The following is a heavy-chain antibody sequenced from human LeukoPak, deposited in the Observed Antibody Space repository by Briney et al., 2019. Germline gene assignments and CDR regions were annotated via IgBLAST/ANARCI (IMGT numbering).Heavy chain of an antibody. V-gene: IGHV3-11*01. D-gene: IGHD3-10*01. Sequence: GGSLRLSCAASGFTFSDYYMSWIRQPPGKGLEWVSYISSSGTTIYYADSVRGRFTVSRDNAKNSLYLQMDSPSAEDTAVYYCASLRGVNRWGQGTLVTVSS. CDR2: ISSSGTTI. CDR3: ASLRGVNR. J-gene: IGHJ4*02. CDR1: GFTFSDYY.